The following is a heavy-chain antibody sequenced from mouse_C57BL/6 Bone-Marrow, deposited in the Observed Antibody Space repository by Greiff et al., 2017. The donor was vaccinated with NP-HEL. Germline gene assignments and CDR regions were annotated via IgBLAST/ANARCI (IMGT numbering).Heavy chain of an antibody. CDR1: GFTFSDYG. J-gene: IGHJ1*03. V-gene: IGHV5-17*01. Sequence: EVKVVESGGGLVKPGGSLKLSCAASGFTFSDYGMHWVRQAPEKGLEWVAYISSGSSTIYYADTVKGRFTISRDNAKNTLFLQMTSLRSEDTAMYYCARNYGSSKYFDVWGTGTTVTVSS. CDR3: ARNYGSSKYFDV. D-gene: IGHD1-1*01. CDR2: ISSGSSTI.